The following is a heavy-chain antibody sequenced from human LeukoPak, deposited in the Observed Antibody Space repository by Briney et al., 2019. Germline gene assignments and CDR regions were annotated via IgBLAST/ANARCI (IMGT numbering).Heavy chain of an antibody. CDR1: GYYFTNYW. J-gene: IGHJ4*02. CDR2: IYSGDSDT. D-gene: IGHD6-19*01. V-gene: IGHV5-51*01. Sequence: GESLEISCKGSGYYFTNYWIGWIRQMPGKGLEWMGMIYSGDSDTRYSPSFQGQVTISADKSISTAYLQWSSLKASDTAMYYCARAPQFSSGWYGPFDYWGQGSLVTVSS. CDR3: ARAPQFSSGWYGPFDY.